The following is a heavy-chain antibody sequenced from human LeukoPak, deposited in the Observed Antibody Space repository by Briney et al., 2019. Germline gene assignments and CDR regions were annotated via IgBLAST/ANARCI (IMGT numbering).Heavy chain of an antibody. V-gene: IGHV3-48*01. D-gene: IGHD1-26*01. CDR1: GFTLSGYG. J-gene: IGHJ4*02. Sequence: GGSLRLSCAASGFTLSGYGMNWVRQAPGKGLEWVSYISSSTRIIYYADSVKGRFTISRDNSKNTLYLQMNSLRAEDTAVYYCAKDRIVGAVAYWGQGTLVTVSS. CDR2: ISSSTRII. CDR3: AKDRIVGAVAY.